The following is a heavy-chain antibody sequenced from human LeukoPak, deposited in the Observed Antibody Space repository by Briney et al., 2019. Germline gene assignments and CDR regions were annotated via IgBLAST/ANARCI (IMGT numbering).Heavy chain of an antibody. Sequence: SVKVSCKASGGTFSSYAISWVRQAPGQGGERMGGNITIFGTANYAQKFQGRVTITADESTSTAYMELSSLRSEDTAVYYCARDRYSGYDSLGYWGQGTLVTVSS. CDR2: NITIFGTA. V-gene: IGHV1-69*01. CDR3: ARDRYSGYDSLGY. D-gene: IGHD5-12*01. J-gene: IGHJ4*02. CDR1: GGTFSSYA.